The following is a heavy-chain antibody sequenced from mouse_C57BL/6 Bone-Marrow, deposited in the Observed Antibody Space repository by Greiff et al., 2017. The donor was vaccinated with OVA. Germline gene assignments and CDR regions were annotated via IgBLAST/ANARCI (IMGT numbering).Heavy chain of an antibody. D-gene: IGHD2-4*01. Sequence: QVQLQQSGAELVRPGASVKLSCKASGYTFTDYYINWVKQRPGQGLEWIARIYPGSGNTYYNEKFKGKATLTAEKSSSTAYMQLSSLTSEDSAVYFCARCYYEVYAKEYWGQGTSGTVSS. CDR1: GYTFTDYY. V-gene: IGHV1-76*01. CDR2: IYPGSGNT. J-gene: IGHJ4*01. CDR3: ARCYYEVYAKEY.